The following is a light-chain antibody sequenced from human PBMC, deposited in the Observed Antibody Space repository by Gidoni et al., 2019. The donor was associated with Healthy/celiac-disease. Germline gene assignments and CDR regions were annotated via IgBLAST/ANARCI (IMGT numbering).Light chain of an antibody. CDR1: QSVSSY. Sequence: DILLTQSPATLSLSPGERATLSCRASQSVSSYLAWYQQKPGQAPRLLIYDASNRATGIPARFSGSGSGTDFTLTISSLEPEDFAVYYCQQSSNWPPTFGGGTKVEIK. CDR3: QQSSNWPPT. CDR2: DAS. J-gene: IGKJ4*01. V-gene: IGKV3-11*01.